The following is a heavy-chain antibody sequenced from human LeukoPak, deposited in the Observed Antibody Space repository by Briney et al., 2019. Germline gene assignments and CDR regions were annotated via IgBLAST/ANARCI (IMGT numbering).Heavy chain of an antibody. CDR2: ISGSSNII. CDR1: GFKFVQYG. V-gene: IGHV3-23*01. J-gene: IGHJ4*02. CDR3: AKESSGGWYCDY. D-gene: IGHD6-19*01. Sequence: GGSLRLSCAASGFKFVQYGINWVRQAPGKGLEWVSFISGSSNIIHYADSVKGRFTISRDNSKNSLYLQMNSLRAEDTAVYYCAKESSGGWYCDYWGQGTLVTVSS.